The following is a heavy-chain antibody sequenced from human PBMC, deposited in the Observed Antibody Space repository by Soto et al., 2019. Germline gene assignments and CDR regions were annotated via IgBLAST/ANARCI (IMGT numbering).Heavy chain of an antibody. J-gene: IGHJ4*02. D-gene: IGHD3-3*01. CDR3: ARGGVSTRTFDY. CDR1: EYRFSTYW. Sequence: PGESLKISCKGSEYRFSTYWIAWVRQMPGKGLEWMGIIYPGDSDTRYRPSFQGQVTISADKSISSAYLQWSSLRASDTAMYYCARGGVSTRTFDYWGQGTPVTVSS. CDR2: IYPGDSDT. V-gene: IGHV5-51*01.